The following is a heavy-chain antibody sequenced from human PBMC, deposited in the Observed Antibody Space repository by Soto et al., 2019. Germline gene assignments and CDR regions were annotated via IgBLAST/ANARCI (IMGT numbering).Heavy chain of an antibody. Sequence: GGSLRLSCAASGFTFSSYDMHWVRQATGKGLEWVSAIGTAGDTYYPGSVKGRFTISRENAKNSLYLQMNSLRAGDTAVYYCARGRYRYDHFYYYGMNVCPEATKVT. D-gene: IGHD5-18*01. J-gene: IGHJ6*02. CDR2: IGTAGDT. CDR1: GFTFSSYD. CDR3: ARGRYRYDHFYYYGMNV. V-gene: IGHV3-13*01.